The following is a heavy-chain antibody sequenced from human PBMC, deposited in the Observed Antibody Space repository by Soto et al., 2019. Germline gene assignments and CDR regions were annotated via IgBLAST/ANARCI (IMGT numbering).Heavy chain of an antibody. D-gene: IGHD2-15*01. CDR1: GGSISSGDYY. J-gene: IGHJ1*01. Sequence: SETLSLTCTVSGGSISSGDYYWSWIRQPPGKGLEWIGYIYYSGSTYYNPSLKSRVTISVDTSKNQFSLKLSSVTAADTAVYYCARGGVGYCSGGSCYPQPGYFQHWGQGTLVTVSS. V-gene: IGHV4-30-4*01. CDR2: IYYSGST. CDR3: ARGGVGYCSGGSCYPQPGYFQH.